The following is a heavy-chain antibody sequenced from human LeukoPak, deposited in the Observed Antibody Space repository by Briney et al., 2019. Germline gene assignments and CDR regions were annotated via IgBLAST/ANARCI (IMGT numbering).Heavy chain of an antibody. D-gene: IGHD3-22*01. V-gene: IGHV1-24*01. CDR1: GYTLTELS. Sequence: ASVKVSCKVSGYTLTELSMHWVRQAPGKGLEWMGGFDAEDGETIYAQKFQGRVTMTEDTSTDTAYMELSSLRSEDTAVYYCATIPLADSSGYMFDPWGQGTLVTVSS. J-gene: IGHJ5*02. CDR3: ATIPLADSSGYMFDP. CDR2: FDAEDGET.